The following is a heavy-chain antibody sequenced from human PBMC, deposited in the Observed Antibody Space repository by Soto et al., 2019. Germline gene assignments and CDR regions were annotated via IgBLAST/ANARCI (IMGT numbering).Heavy chain of an antibody. CDR3: ARDHGDSSGYYPTYFDY. V-gene: IGHV4-31*03. J-gene: IGHJ4*02. D-gene: IGHD3-22*01. Sequence: PSETLSHTCTVSGGSISSGGYYWSWIRQHPGKGLEWIGYIYYSGSTYYNPSLKSRVTISVDTSKNQFSLKLSSVTAADTAVYYCARDHGDSSGYYPTYFDYWGQGILVTVSS. CDR2: IYYSGST. CDR1: GGSISSGGYY.